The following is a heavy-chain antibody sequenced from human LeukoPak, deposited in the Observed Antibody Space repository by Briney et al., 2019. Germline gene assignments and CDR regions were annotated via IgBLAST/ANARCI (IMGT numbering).Heavy chain of an antibody. CDR2: IKSETGSGTK. V-gene: IGHV3-15*01. CDR3: TTGYCSSTSCYGGNY. Sequence: PGGSLRLSCAASGFTFSNAGMSWVRQAPGKGLEWVAGIKSETGSGTKDYAAPVKGRFTISRDDSENTLYLQMNSLKTEDTAMYYCTTGYCSSTSCYGGNYWGQGTLVTVSS. CDR1: GFTFSNAG. J-gene: IGHJ4*02. D-gene: IGHD2-2*01.